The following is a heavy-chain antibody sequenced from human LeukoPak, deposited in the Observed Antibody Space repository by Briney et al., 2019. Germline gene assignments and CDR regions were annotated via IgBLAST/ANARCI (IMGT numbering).Heavy chain of an antibody. Sequence: GSVKVSCKASGYTFISYGMSWVRQAPGQGLDWMGWINAYNGNTNYVHRLQGRVTMPTDTSTSKLYMEMRGLRSSETPVYYCSIATATLLVFRELLDFDYWGQGTLVTVSS. J-gene: IGHJ4*02. V-gene: IGHV1-18*01. CDR2: INAYNGNT. D-gene: IGHD3-10*01. CDR3: SIATATLLVFRELLDFDY. CDR1: GYTFISYG.